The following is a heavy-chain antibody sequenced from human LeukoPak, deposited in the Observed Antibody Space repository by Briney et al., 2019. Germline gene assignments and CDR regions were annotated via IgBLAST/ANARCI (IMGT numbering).Heavy chain of an antibody. V-gene: IGHV3-23*01. Sequence: WVSAMSASGGSTFYADSVKGRFTSSRDNSKNTLYLQINSLRAEDTAIYYCARVGPNWYFDLWGRGTLVTVSS. CDR2: MSASGGST. CDR3: ARVGPNWYFDL. J-gene: IGHJ2*01.